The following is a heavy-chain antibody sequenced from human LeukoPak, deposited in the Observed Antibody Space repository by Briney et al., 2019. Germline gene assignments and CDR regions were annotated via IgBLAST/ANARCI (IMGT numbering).Heavy chain of an antibody. CDR1: GFTFSSYA. CDR2: ISGSGGST. Sequence: GGSLRLSCAASGFTFSSYAMSWVRQAPGKGLEWVSAISGSGGSTYYADSVKGRFTISRDNSKNTLYLQMNSLRAEDTAVYYCAKTYDILTGYLHHYFDYWGQGTLVTVSS. V-gene: IGHV3-23*01. D-gene: IGHD3-9*01. CDR3: AKTYDILTGYLHHYFDY. J-gene: IGHJ4*02.